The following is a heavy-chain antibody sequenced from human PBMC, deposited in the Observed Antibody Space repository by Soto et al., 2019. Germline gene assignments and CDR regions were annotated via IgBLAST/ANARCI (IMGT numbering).Heavy chain of an antibody. D-gene: IGHD3-16*01. CDR3: ARSPVLYRWRDFDP. V-gene: IGHV4-59*08. Sequence: SETLSLTCTVSGRPISNYYWSWIRPPPGNGLEWIGSIYYSGPTNYNPSLKSRVTISVDTSKNPFSLKLTSLTAADTAVYCSARSPVLYRWRDFDPWGEGSLVTV. CDR2: IYYSGPT. J-gene: IGHJ5*02. CDR1: GRPISNYY.